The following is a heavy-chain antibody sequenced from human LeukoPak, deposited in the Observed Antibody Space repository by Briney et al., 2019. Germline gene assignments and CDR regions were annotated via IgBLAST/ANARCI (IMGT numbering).Heavy chain of an antibody. CDR1: GGSFSGYY. CDR2: INHSGST. J-gene: IGHJ5*02. Sequence: PSETLSLTCAVYGGSFSGYYWSWIRQPPGKGLEWIGEINHSGSTNYNPSLKSRVTISVDTSKNRFSLKLSSVTAADTAVYYCARGGRYSSGPWGQGTLVTVSS. V-gene: IGHV4-34*01. D-gene: IGHD6-19*01. CDR3: ARGGRYSSGP.